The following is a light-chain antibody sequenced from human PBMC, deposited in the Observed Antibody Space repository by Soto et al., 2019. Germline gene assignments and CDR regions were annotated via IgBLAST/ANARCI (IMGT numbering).Light chain of an antibody. CDR2: DVS. CDR1: SSDVGGYNY. Sequence: QSVLTQPASVSGSPGQSITISCTGTSSDVGGYNYVSWYQQHPGKAPKLMIYDVSNRPSGVSNRFSGSKSGNTASLTISGLQAEDEADYYCNSWTSSSTYVFGTGTKVTV. CDR3: NSWTSSSTYV. V-gene: IGLV2-14*01. J-gene: IGLJ1*01.